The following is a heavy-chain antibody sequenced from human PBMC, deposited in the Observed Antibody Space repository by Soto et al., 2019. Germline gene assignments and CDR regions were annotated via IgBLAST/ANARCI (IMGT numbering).Heavy chain of an antibody. D-gene: IGHD3-3*01. CDR3: ARLDTSGFLRDFDN. CDR1: GGTLSSFINYP. Sequence: QMQLVQSGAEVKKPGSSVKVSCKASGGTLSSFINYPINWVRQAPGQGLEWMGGIVPNVGTVNYAQKFQGRVTITADKSTGTAYIELSSLRSEDTSLYDCARLDTSGFLRDFDNWGQWTLVTVSS. CDR2: IVPNVGTV. J-gene: IGHJ4*02. V-gene: IGHV1-69*06.